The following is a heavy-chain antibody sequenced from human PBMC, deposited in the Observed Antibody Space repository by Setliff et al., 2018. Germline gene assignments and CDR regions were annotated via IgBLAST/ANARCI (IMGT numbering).Heavy chain of an antibody. CDR1: GYTFTDYY. D-gene: IGHD2-2*01. Sequence: ASVKVSCKASGYTFTDYYIHWIRQAPGQGLEWMGWINANGGANGQSYKFRGRVAMTRDTSVSTVFMELNRLTSDDTAVYYCARGRQVHRHLVIVPAAAFDFWGQGARVTVSS. J-gene: IGHJ4*02. CDR2: INANGGAN. V-gene: IGHV1-2*07. CDR3: ARGRQVHRHLVIVPAAAFDF.